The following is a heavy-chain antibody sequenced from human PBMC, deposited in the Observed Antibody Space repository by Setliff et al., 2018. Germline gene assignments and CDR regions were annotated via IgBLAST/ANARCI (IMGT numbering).Heavy chain of an antibody. V-gene: IGHV1-69*05. D-gene: IGHD6-6*01. CDR2: IIPIFGTT. CDR1: GGTFSTYG. Sequence: SVKVSCKASGGTFSTYGISWVRQAPGQGLEWMGGIIPIFGTTNYAQKFQGRATIITDESTSTAYMELSSLRSEDTAVYYCAREGVDSRSSTDYRYYMDVWGKGTTVTVSS. J-gene: IGHJ6*03. CDR3: AREGVDSRSSTDYRYYMDV.